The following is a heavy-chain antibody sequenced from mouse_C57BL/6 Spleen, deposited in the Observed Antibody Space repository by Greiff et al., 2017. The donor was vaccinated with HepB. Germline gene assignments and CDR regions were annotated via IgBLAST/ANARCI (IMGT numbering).Heavy chain of an antibody. CDR2: INYDGSST. CDR3: AREDYGNYGEFAY. CDR1: GFTFSDYY. Sequence: EVKVVESEGGLVQPGSSMKLSCTASGFTFSDYYMAWVRQVPEKGLEWVANINYDGSSTYYLDSLKSRFIISRDNAKNILYLQMSSLKSEDTATYYCAREDYGNYGEFAYWGQGTLVTVSA. D-gene: IGHD2-1*01. J-gene: IGHJ3*01. V-gene: IGHV5-16*01.